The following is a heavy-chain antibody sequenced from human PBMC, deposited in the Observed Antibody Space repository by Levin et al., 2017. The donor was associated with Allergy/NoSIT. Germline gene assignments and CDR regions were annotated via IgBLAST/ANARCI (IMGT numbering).Heavy chain of an antibody. V-gene: IGHV3-33*01. CDR1: GFTFSSYG. Sequence: GGSLRLSCAASGFTFSSYGMHWVRQAPGKGLEWVAVIWYDGSNKYYADSVKGRFTISRDNSKNTLYLQMNSLRAEDTAVYYCARDPQQQLVPVWFDPWGQGTLVTVSS. CDR3: ARDPQQQLVPVWFDP. D-gene: IGHD6-13*01. CDR2: IWYDGSNK. J-gene: IGHJ5*02.